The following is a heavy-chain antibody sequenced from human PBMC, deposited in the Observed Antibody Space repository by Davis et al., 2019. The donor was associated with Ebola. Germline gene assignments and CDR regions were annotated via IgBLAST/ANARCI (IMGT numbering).Heavy chain of an antibody. CDR2: ISDSSSCI. CDR1: GFTFGSHS. Sequence: GGSLRLSCAASGFTFGSHSMNWVRRAPGKGLEGVSSISDSSSCIYYADSVKGRFTISRDNAKNSLYLQMNSLRAEDAAVYYCARDPDILSGAMDVWGKGTTVTVSS. J-gene: IGHJ6*04. D-gene: IGHD3-9*01. V-gene: IGHV3-21*01. CDR3: ARDPDILSGAMDV.